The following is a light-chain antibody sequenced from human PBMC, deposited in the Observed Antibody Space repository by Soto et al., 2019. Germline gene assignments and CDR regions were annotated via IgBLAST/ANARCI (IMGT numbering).Light chain of an antibody. V-gene: IGKV3-20*01. CDR1: QSVSNNY. CDR3: KQYGSSGT. J-gene: IGKJ1*01. Sequence: ELVLTQSPGTMSLSPGERATLSCRASQSVSNNYLAWYQQNPGQAPRILIYGASIRATGIPDRFSGSGSGTDFPVTISRLEPDDFAVYYWKQYGSSGTFGQGTKVEIK. CDR2: GAS.